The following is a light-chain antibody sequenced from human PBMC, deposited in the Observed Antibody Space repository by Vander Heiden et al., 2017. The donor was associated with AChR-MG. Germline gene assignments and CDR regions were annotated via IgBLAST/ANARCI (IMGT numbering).Light chain of an antibody. Sequence: QSALTQPASVSGSPGQSITISCTGTSSDVGGYNYVSWYQQHPGKAPKLMIYDVSRRPSGVSNRCSASKSGNTAALTISGLQAEDEADYYCSSYTSSSTFDWVFGGGTKLTVL. J-gene: IGLJ3*02. CDR2: DVS. CDR1: SSDVGGYNY. V-gene: IGLV2-14*01. CDR3: SSYTSSSTFDWV.